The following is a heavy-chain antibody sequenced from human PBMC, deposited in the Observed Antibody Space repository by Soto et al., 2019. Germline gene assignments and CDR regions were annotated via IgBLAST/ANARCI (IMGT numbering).Heavy chain of an antibody. CDR1: GYSFTSNW. CDR3: ARLIAAAVPGIFDY. V-gene: IGHV5-51*01. J-gene: IGHJ4*02. D-gene: IGHD6-13*01. Sequence: GESLKISSKDSGYSFTSNWIGWVRQMPGKGLEWMGIIYPGDSDTRYIPSFQGQVTISADKSISTAYLQWSSLKASDTAMYYCARLIAAAVPGIFDYWGQGTLVTVSS. CDR2: IYPGDSDT.